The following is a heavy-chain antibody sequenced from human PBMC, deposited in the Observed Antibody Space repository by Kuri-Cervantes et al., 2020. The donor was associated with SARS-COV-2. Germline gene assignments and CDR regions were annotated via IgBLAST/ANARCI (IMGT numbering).Heavy chain of an antibody. CDR1: GFTFSSYA. Sequence: GESLKISCAASGFTFSSYAMHWVRQAPGKGLEWVAVISYDGSNKYYADSVKGRFTISRDNAKNTLYLQMNSLRAEDTAVYYCARIDYSISIDYWGQGTLVTVSS. CDR3: ARIDYSISIDY. J-gene: IGHJ4*02. CDR2: ISYDGSNK. V-gene: IGHV3-30-3*01. D-gene: IGHD4-11*01.